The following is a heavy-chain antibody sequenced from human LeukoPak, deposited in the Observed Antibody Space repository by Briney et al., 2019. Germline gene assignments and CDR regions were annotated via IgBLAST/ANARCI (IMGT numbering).Heavy chain of an antibody. Sequence: GRSLRLSCAASGFTFSSYGMHWVRQAPGKGLEWVAVISYDGSNKYYADSVKGRFTISRDNSKNTLYLQMNSLRAEDTAVYYCAKDWGKQLERVLYYFDYWGQGTLVTASS. V-gene: IGHV3-30*18. D-gene: IGHD1-1*01. CDR3: AKDWGKQLERVLYYFDY. CDR2: ISYDGSNK. J-gene: IGHJ4*02. CDR1: GFTFSSYG.